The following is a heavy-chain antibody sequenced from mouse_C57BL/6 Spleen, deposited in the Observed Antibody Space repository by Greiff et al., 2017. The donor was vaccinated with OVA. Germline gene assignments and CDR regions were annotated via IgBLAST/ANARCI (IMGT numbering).Heavy chain of an antibody. V-gene: IGHV3-6*01. CDR3: AREGTTVGDWYFDV. CDR1: GYSITSGYY. Sequence: EVQLQQSGPGLVKPSQSLSLTCSVTGYSITSGYYWNWIRQFPGNKLEWMGYISYDGSNNYNPSLKNRIAITRDTSKNQFFLKLNSVTTEDTATYYCAREGTTVGDWYFDVWGTGTTVTVAS. CDR2: ISYDGSN. J-gene: IGHJ1*03. D-gene: IGHD1-1*01.